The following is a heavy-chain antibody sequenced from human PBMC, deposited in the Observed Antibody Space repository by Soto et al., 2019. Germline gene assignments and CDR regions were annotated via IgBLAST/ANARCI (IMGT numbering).Heavy chain of an antibody. V-gene: IGHV4-31*03. CDR1: GGSISSGGYY. D-gene: IGHD3-9*01. CDR3: ARVSTYYDILTGYHPYYFDY. Sequence: SETLSLTCTVSGGSISSGGYYWSWIRQHPGKGLEWIGYIYYSGSTYYNPSLKSRVTISVDTSKNQFSLKLSSVTAADTAVYYCARVSTYYDILTGYHPYYFDYWGQGTLVTVSS. CDR2: IYYSGST. J-gene: IGHJ4*02.